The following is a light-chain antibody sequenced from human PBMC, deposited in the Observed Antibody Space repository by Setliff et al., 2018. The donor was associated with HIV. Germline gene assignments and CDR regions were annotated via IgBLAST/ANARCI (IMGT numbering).Light chain of an antibody. V-gene: IGLV1-40*01. CDR3: SSYTSSGAPSYV. CDR2: EVS. CDR1: NSNIGAGYD. J-gene: IGLJ1*01. Sequence: QSVLTQPPSVSGAPGQRVTISCTGSNSNIGAGYDVHWYQQLPGKAPKLILYEVSVRPSGISHRFAGSKSDNTASLTISGLEAEDEGSYYCSSYTSSGAPSYVFGTGTKV.